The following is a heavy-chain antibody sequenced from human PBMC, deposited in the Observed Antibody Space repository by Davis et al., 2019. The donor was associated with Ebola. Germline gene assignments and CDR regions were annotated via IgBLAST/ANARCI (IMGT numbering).Heavy chain of an antibody. J-gene: IGHJ6*04. V-gene: IGHV4-34*01. D-gene: IGHD1-26*01. Sequence: SETLSLTCAVYGGSFSGYYWSWIRQPPGKGLEWIGEINHSGSTNYNPSLKSRVTISVDTSKNQFSLKLTSVTAADTAIYYCARRYSGRYSYHYGMDVWGKGTTVTVSS. CDR3: ARRYSGRYSYHYGMDV. CDR1: GGSFSGYY. CDR2: INHSGST.